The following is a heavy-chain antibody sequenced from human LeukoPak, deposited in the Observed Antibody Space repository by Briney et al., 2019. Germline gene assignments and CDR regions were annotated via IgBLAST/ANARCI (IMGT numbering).Heavy chain of an antibody. CDR3: ARNSCPSGSCYDNRGYFDY. CDR2: IYTSGST. CDR1: DGSITNYY. J-gene: IGHJ4*02. Sequence: SETLSLTCTVSDGSITNYYWSWIRQPPGKGLEWNGRIYTSGSTNYNPSLKSRITISVDTSKNQFSLKLSSVTAADTAVYYCARNSCPSGSCYDNRGYFDYWGQGTLVTVSS. V-gene: IGHV4-4*08. D-gene: IGHD2-15*01.